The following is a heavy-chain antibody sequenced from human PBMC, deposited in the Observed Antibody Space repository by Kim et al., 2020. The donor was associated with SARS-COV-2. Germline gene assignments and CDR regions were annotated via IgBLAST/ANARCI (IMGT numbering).Heavy chain of an antibody. CDR2: IRGSGDST. CDR3: TTPPPQYTSTWYTWSFD. D-gene: IGHD6-13*01. CDR1: GFTFSNYA. V-gene: IGHV3-23*01. J-gene: IGHJ2*01. Sequence: GGSLRLSCAASGFTFSNYAMSWVRQAPGKGLEWISTIRGSGDSTTYADSVKGRFIISRDNSRNTLYLQMDSLRADDTAVYYCTTPPPQYTSTWYTWSFD.